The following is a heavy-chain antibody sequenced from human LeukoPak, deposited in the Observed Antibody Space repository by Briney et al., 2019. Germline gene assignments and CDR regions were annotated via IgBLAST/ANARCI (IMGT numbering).Heavy chain of an antibody. CDR1: GGSISSGGYS. V-gene: IGHV4-30-2*01. D-gene: IGHD3-22*01. J-gene: IGHJ4*02. CDR3: ARGGSSGPVDY. CDR2: IYHSGGT. Sequence: PSETLSLTCAVSGGSISSGGYSWSWIRQPPGKGLEWIGYIYHSGGTYYNPSLKSRVTISVDRSKNQFSLKLSSVTAADTAVYYCARGGSSGPVDYWGQGTLVTVSS.